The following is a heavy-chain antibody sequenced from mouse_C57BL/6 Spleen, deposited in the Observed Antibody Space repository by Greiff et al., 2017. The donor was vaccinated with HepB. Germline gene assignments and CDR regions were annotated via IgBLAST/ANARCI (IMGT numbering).Heavy chain of an antibody. CDR1: GYTFTSYW. Sequence: QVQLQQPGAELVKPGASVKLSCKASGYTFTSYWMQWVKQRPGQGLEWIGEIDPSDSYTNYNQKFKGKATLTVDTSSSTAYMQLSSLTSEDSAVYYCAREAYDRAYYAMDYWGQGTSVTVSS. V-gene: IGHV1-50*01. J-gene: IGHJ4*01. CDR3: AREAYDRAYYAMDY. D-gene: IGHD2-12*01. CDR2: IDPSDSYT.